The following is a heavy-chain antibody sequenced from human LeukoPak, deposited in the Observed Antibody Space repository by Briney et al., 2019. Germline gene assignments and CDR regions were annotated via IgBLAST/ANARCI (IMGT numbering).Heavy chain of an antibody. J-gene: IGHJ6*02. Sequence: GGSLRLSCAASGFTFSSYSMTWVRQSPGKGLEWVAIIKQDGSEKHYVDSVKGRFTVSRDNAKNSLYLQMNSLRAEDTAVYYCARDAPIFGFDVWGQGTTVTVSS. CDR2: IKQDGSEK. D-gene: IGHD3-9*01. CDR1: GFTFSSYS. CDR3: ARDAPIFGFDV. V-gene: IGHV3-7*01.